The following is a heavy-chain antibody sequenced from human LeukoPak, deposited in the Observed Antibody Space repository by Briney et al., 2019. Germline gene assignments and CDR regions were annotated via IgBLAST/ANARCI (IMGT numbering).Heavy chain of an antibody. J-gene: IGHJ4*02. Sequence: SVKVSCKASGGTVSSYSINWVRQAPGQGLEWMGGLIPVFDPVKYAQKFQGRVTITADESTSTAYMELRSLRSDDTAVYYCARGPYDSSGYTLGWDYWGQGTLVTVSS. CDR2: LIPVFDPV. D-gene: IGHD3-22*01. CDR3: ARGPYDSSGYTLGWDY. V-gene: IGHV1-69*01. CDR1: GGTVSSYS.